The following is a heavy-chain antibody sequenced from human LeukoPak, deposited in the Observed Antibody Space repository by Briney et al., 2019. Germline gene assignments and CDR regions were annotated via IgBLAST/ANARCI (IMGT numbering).Heavy chain of an antibody. D-gene: IGHD1-26*01. CDR3: ARESTVGPIQTDALDI. V-gene: IGHV3-74*01. CDR1: GFTFSTYW. Sequence: PGGSLRLSCAASGFTFSTYWMHWVRQAPGKGLVWVSRINNEETAANYADSVQGRFTISRDSAKSMLYLQMDSLRAEDTAVYYCARESTVGPIQTDALDIWGQGTMVTVSS. CDR2: INNEETAA. J-gene: IGHJ3*02.